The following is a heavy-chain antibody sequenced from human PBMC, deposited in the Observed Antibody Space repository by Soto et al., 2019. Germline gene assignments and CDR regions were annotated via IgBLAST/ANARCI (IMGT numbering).Heavy chain of an antibody. D-gene: IGHD5-12*01. CDR3: ARQWNYYYMDV. Sequence: SETLSLTFTVSGGSISSYYWSWIRQPPGKGLEWIGYIYYSGSTNYNPSLKSRVTISVDTSKNQFSLKLSSVTAADTAVYYCARQWNYYYMDVWGKGTTVTSP. J-gene: IGHJ6*03. CDR1: GGSISSYY. CDR2: IYYSGST. V-gene: IGHV4-59*08.